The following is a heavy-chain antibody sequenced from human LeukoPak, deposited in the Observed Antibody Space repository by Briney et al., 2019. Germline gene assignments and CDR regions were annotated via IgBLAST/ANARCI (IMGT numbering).Heavy chain of an antibody. D-gene: IGHD4-17*01. Sequence: SCKASGGTFSSYAMHWVRQAPGKGLEWVAVISYDGSNKYYADSVKGRFTISRDNSKNTLYLQMNSLRAEDTAVYYCARDANDYGDYYFDYWGQGTLVTVSS. J-gene: IGHJ4*02. V-gene: IGHV3-30-3*01. CDR3: ARDANDYGDYYFDY. CDR1: GGTFSSYA. CDR2: ISYDGSNK.